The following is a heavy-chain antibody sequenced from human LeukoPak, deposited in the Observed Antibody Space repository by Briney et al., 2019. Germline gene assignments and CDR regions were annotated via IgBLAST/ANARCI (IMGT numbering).Heavy chain of an antibody. CDR2: INHSGST. V-gene: IGHV4-34*01. J-gene: IGHJ3*02. D-gene: IGHD6-19*01. Sequence: PSETLSLTCAVYGGSFSGYYWSWIRQPPGKGLEWIGEINHSGSTNYNPSLKSRVTISVDTSKNQFSLKLSSVTAADTAVYYCAGTEVLAVADAFDIWGQGTMVTVSS. CDR3: AGTEVLAVADAFDI. CDR1: GGSFSGYY.